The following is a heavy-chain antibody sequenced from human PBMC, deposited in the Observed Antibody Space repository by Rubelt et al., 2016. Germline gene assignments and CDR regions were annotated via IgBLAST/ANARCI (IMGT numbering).Heavy chain of an antibody. CDR3: AREITPADLD. CDR2: ISYDGRNK. Sequence: QVQLVESGGGVVQPGRSLRLSCAASGFTFSSYAMHWVRQDPGKGLEWVAVISYDGRNKYYADSLKGLFTISRDNSKNTLYLQMNSLRAEDTAVYYCAREITPADLDWGQGTLVTVSS. V-gene: IGHV3-30*04. J-gene: IGHJ4*02. CDR1: GFTFSSYA. D-gene: IGHD2-2*01.